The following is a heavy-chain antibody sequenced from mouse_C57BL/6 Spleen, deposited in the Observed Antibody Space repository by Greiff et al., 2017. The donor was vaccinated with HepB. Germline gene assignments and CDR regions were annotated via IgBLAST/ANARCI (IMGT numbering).Heavy chain of an antibody. Sequence: QVQLKQSGAELVKPGASVKISCKASGYAFSSYWMNWVKQRPGKGLEWIGQIYPGDGDTNYNGKFKGKATLTADTSSSTAYMQLSSLTSEDSAVYFCARSVGRPPFAYWGQGTLVTVSA. J-gene: IGHJ3*01. CDR2: IYPGDGDT. CDR3: ARSVGRPPFAY. V-gene: IGHV1-80*01. CDR1: GYAFSSYW. D-gene: IGHD1-1*02.